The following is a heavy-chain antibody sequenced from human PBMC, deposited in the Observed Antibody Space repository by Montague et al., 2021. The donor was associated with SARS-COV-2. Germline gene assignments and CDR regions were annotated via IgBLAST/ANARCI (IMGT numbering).Heavy chain of an antibody. J-gene: IGHJ6*02. CDR2: TDYRSKWYN. Sequence: CAISGDSVSENSDAGDWSRRSRSRGREGLGRTDYRSKWYNDYAISVKSRITINPDTSKNQFSLQLDSVTPEDTAVYYCARDPGNKVGSTRYFSMDVWGQGTTVTVSS. CDR3: ARDPGNKVGSTRYFSMDV. CDR1: GDSVSENSDA. V-gene: IGHV6-1*01. D-gene: IGHD1-26*01.